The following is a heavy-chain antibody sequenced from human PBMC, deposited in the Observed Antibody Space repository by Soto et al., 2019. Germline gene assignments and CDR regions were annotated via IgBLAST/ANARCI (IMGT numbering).Heavy chain of an antibody. CDR3: AKDPTPLSTTVVTTFDY. V-gene: IGHV3-23*01. Sequence: GGSLRLSCAASGFTFSSYAMSWVRQAPGKGLEWVSAISGSGGSTYYADSVKGRFTISRDNSKNTLYLQMNSLRAEDTAVYYCAKDPTPLSTTVVTTFDYWGQGTLVTVSS. CDR1: GFTFSSYA. D-gene: IGHD4-17*01. CDR2: ISGSGGST. J-gene: IGHJ4*02.